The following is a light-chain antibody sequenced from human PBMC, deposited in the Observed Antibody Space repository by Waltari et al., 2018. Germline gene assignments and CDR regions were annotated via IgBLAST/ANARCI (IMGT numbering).Light chain of an antibody. J-gene: IGKJ4*01. V-gene: IGKV1-39*01. CDR1: QSITTF. CDR2: AAS. Sequence: DIQMTQPPPPSSPSEGDRVTITCRASQSITTFLNWYQQKPGKAPKLLIYAASSLQGGAPSRFSGSGSGTDFTLTINSLQPEDFATYFCQQTSGTPLTFGGGTKVEI. CDR3: QQTSGTPLT.